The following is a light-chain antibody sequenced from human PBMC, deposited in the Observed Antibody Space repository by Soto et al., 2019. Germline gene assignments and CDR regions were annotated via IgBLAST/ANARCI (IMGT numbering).Light chain of an antibody. CDR1: EIVVNDY. CDR2: DAF. Sequence: EVVLTQSPATLSLSLGETATLSCGASEIVVNDYLVWYQPRPGLAPRLLIYDAFNRATGVPGRFCGSGSGTDFTLTIPTVEPDDSGLYFCQQYGTSPWTFGPGTRLAVK. CDR3: QQYGTSPWT. J-gene: IGKJ1*01. V-gene: IGKV3D-20*01.